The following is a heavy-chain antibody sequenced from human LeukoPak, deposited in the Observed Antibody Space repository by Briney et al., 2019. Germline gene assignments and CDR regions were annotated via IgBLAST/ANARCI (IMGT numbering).Heavy chain of an antibody. Sequence: GGSLRLSCAASGFTFSSYWMSWVRQAPGKGLEWVANIKQDGSEKYYVDSVKGRFTISRDNAKNSLYLQMNSLRAEDTAVYYCARDAYYYDSSGYKVLDYWGQGTLVTVSS. CDR2: IKQDGSEK. V-gene: IGHV3-7*01. CDR1: GFTFSSYW. CDR3: ARDAYYYDSSGYKVLDY. J-gene: IGHJ4*02. D-gene: IGHD3-22*01.